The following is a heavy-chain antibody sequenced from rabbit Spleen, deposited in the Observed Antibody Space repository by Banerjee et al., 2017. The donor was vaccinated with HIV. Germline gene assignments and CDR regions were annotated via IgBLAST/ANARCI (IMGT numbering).Heavy chain of an antibody. D-gene: IGHD1-1*01. CDR3: ARDSSSSFSSYGMDL. Sequence: QSLEESGGDLVKPGASLTLTCTASKFSFNSGDDMCWVRQAPGKGLEWIACIYAGSSNNAYSATWAKGRFTISKTSSTTVTLQMTSLTVADTATYFCARDSSSSFSSYGMDLWGQGTLVTVS. CDR2: IYAGSSNNA. CDR1: KFSFNSGDD. J-gene: IGHJ6*01. V-gene: IGHV1S40*01.